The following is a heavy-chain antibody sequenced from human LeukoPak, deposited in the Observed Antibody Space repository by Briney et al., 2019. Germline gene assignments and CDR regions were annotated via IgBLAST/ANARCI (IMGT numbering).Heavy chain of an antibody. D-gene: IGHD1-26*01. V-gene: IGHV3-7*01. J-gene: IGHJ4*02. CDR2: IKQDGSEK. Sequence: GGSLRLSCVVSGFTISSYWMSWVRQAPGKGLEWEASIKQDGSEKYYVDSVKGRFTMSRDNGKNSLYLQMNSERAEDTGVYCFARVQWELRGVGSFFEYWGEGALVTVSS. CDR3: ARVQWELRGVGSFFEY. CDR1: GFTISSYW.